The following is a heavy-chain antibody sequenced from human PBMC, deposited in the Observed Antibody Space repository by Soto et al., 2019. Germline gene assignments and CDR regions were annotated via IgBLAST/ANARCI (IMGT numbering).Heavy chain of an antibody. J-gene: IGHJ6*03. V-gene: IGHV4-59*02. CDR2: INYSGST. D-gene: IGHD6-19*01. Sequence: SESMALARAVSGGSVRISVLSWFRKQQGKGLEWIGYINYSGSTNYNPSLKSRVTISVDTSKNQFSLKLSSVTAADTAVYYCARDGPRVGAVAGRSKYYYYYYMDVWGKGTTVTVSS. CDR1: GGSVRISV. CDR3: ARDGPRVGAVAGRSKYYYYYYMDV.